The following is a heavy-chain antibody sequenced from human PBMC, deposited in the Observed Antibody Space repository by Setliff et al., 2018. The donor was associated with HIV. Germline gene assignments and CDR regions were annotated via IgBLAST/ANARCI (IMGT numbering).Heavy chain of an antibody. V-gene: IGHV3-48*01. D-gene: IGHD7-27*01. CDR1: GFTFSNYW. CDR3: ARDLNWGFDY. J-gene: IGHJ4*02. Sequence: PGGSLRLSCAASGFTFSNYWMTWVRQAPGKGLEWVSYISGDTRIINYADSVKGRFTISRDNAKNSLYLQMNSLRVEDTALYYSARDLNWGFDYWGQGTLVTVSS. CDR2: ISGDTRII.